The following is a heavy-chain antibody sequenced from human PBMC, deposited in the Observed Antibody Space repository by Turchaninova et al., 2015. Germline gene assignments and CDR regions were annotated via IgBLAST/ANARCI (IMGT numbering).Heavy chain of an antibody. CDR3: VRNMDV. Sequence: EVQLVESGGGLVHPGGSLRLSCVASGFSFSGYWMSWVRQAPGKGLEWVANINQDGSQKNSVDSVKGRFTISRDNAENSLYLQMNSLRAEDTAVYYFVRNMDVWGQGTTVTVSS. V-gene: IGHV3-7*03. J-gene: IGHJ6*02. CDR2: INQDGSQK. CDR1: GFSFSGYW.